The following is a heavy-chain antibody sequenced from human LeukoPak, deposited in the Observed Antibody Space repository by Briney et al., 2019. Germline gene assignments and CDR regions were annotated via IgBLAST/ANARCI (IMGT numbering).Heavy chain of an antibody. Sequence: ASVKVSCKASGYTFTSYYMHWVRQAPGQGLEWMGIINPSGGSTSYAQKFQGRVTMTRDTSTSTVYMELSSLRSEDTAVYYCARDYSFGNFRHGLLHSWGQGTLVTVSS. J-gene: IGHJ4*02. V-gene: IGHV1-46*01. CDR2: INPSGGST. CDR3: ARDYSFGNFRHGLLHS. D-gene: IGHD3-16*01. CDR1: GYTFTSYY.